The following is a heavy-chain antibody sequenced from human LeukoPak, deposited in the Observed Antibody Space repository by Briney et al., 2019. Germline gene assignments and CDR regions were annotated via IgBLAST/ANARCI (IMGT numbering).Heavy chain of an antibody. CDR2: IYYSGST. J-gene: IGHJ6*03. V-gene: IGHV4-59*01. Sequence: SETLSLTCAVYGGSFSAYYWSWIRQPPGKGLEWIGYIYYSGSTNYNPSLKSRVTISVDTSKNQFSLKLSSVTAADTAVYYCARAYHYYYMDVWGKGTTVTVSS. CDR3: ARAYHYYYMDV. CDR1: GGSFSAYY.